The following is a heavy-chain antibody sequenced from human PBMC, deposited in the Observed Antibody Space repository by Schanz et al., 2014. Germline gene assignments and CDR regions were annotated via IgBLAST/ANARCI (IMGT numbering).Heavy chain of an antibody. D-gene: IGHD2-21*02. CDR3: ARDLNRCGGDCYSG. V-gene: IGHV3-30*03. J-gene: IGHJ4*02. Sequence: VQLVESGGGLVKPGGSLRLSCAASGFTFSDAWMTWVRQAPGKGLEWVALISYDGSNKYYADSVKGRFTISRDNSKNTLYLQMNSLRAEDTAVYYCARDLNRCGGDCYSGWGQGTLVTVSS. CDR1: GFTFSDAW. CDR2: ISYDGSNK.